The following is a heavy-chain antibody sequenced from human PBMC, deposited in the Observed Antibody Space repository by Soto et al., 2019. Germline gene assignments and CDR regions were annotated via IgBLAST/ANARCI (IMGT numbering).Heavy chain of an antibody. CDR1: GYSLTSGYH. CDR3: VRVYGRSSCFFDS. CDR2: IYHSGTT. J-gene: IGHJ4*02. Sequence: PSETLSLTCGVSGYSLTSGYHWGWIRQPPGKGLEWIGTIYHSGTTYYNPSLMSRVTMSVDTSKNQFSLKVTSATAADTAVYFCVRVYGRSSCFFDSWGPGTLVTVSS. D-gene: IGHD6-6*01. V-gene: IGHV4-38-2*01.